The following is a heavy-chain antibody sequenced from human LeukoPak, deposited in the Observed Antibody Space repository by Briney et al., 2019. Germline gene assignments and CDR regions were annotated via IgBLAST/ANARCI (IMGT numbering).Heavy chain of an antibody. Sequence: PGGSLRLSCAASGFTFDDYGMSWVRQAPGKGRGWVSGINWNGGSTGYADSVKGRFTISRDNAKNSLYLQMNSLRAEDTALYHCARARVGSSGWYYFDYWGQGTLVTVSS. CDR3: ARARVGSSGWYYFDY. CDR1: GFTFDDYG. D-gene: IGHD6-19*01. J-gene: IGHJ4*02. CDR2: INWNGGST. V-gene: IGHV3-20*01.